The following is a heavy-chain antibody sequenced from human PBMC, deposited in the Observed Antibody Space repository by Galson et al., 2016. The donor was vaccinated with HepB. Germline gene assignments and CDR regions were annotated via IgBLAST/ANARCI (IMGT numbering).Heavy chain of an antibody. CDR1: GFTFSSYW. V-gene: IGHV3-74*01. Sequence: SLRLSCAASGFTFSSYWMHWVRQAPGKGLVWVSRINSDGSSTSYADSVKGRSTISRDNSKNTLYLQMNSLRAGDAAVYYCAKDRGGRVDTGTLNYWGQGTLVTVSS. D-gene: IGHD5-18*01. CDR3: AKDRGGRVDTGTLNY. CDR2: INSDGSST. J-gene: IGHJ4*02.